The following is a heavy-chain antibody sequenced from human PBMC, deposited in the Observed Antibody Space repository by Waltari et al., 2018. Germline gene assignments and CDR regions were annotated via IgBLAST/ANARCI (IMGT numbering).Heavy chain of an antibody. Sequence: EAQLVQSGGGLVQPGGSLTLSCPASGFTISRFWMTWIRQAPGQGLQWVANIGPDGSDKYYVDSVKGRFTISRDNAENSLLLQMSSLRVEDTALYYCVGWNDPINSWGQGTLVAVSS. V-gene: IGHV3-7*01. J-gene: IGHJ4*02. D-gene: IGHD1-1*01. CDR1: GFTISRFW. CDR2: IGPDGSDK. CDR3: VGWNDPINS.